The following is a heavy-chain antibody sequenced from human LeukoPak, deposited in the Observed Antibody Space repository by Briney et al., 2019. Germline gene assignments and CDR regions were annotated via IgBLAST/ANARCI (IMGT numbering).Heavy chain of an antibody. V-gene: IGHV1-46*01. CDR3: ARGPTFTRYVRFNWFDP. Sequence: ASVKVSCKASGYTFTSYYMHWVRQAPGQGLEWMGIINPSGGSTSYAQKFRGRVTMTRDTSTSTVYMELSSLRSEDTAVYYCARGPTFTRYVRFNWFDPWGQGTLVTVSS. J-gene: IGHJ5*02. CDR1: GYTFTSYY. D-gene: IGHD3-10*02. CDR2: INPSGGST.